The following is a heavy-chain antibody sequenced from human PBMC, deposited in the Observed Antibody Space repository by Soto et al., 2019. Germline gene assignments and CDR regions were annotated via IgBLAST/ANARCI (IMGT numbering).Heavy chain of an antibody. J-gene: IGHJ3*02. D-gene: IGHD3-3*01. CDR3: ARSGDFSRGSYRARGFAFDI. Sequence: GASVKVSLKDSGGTFSSYAISWVRQAPGQGLECMGGIIPIFGTANYAQNFQGRVTITADESTSTAYMELSSLRSEDTAVYYCARSGDFSRGSYRARGFAFDIWG. V-gene: IGHV1-69*13. CDR1: GGTFSSYA. CDR2: IIPIFGTA.